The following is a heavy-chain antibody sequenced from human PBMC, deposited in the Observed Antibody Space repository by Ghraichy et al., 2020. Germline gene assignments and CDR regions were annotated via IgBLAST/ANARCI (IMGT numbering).Heavy chain of an antibody. V-gene: IGHV3-21*01. CDR2: ISSSSNYI. J-gene: IGHJ4*02. CDR1: GFTFSSYR. Sequence: GESLNISCAASGFTFSSYRMNWVRQAPGKGLEWVSSISSSSNYIYYADSMKGRFTISRDNAKNSLYLQMDSLRAEDTAVYYCARDSSGWLFDYWGQGILVPGS. CDR3: ARDSSGWLFDY. D-gene: IGHD6-19*01.